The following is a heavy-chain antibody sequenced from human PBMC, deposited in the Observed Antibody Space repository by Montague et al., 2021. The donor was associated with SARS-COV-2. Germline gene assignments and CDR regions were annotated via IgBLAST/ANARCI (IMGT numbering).Heavy chain of an antibody. V-gene: IGHV6-1*01. J-gene: IGHJ4*01. CDR2: N. Sequence: NDYTISVKSRISISPDTSKNQFSLQLKSVTPEDTAVYYCARWIVSSRYFGSWGQGILVTVSS. CDR3: ARWIVSSRYFGS. D-gene: IGHD2-21*01.